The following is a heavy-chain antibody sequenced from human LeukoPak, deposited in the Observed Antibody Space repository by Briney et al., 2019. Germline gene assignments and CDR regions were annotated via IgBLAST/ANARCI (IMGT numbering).Heavy chain of an antibody. D-gene: IGHD3-16*01. V-gene: IGHV4-59*01. Sequence: PSETLSLTCTVSGGPISSYYWSWIPQPPGKGLEWIGYIYYSGSTNYNPSLKSRVTISVDTSKSRFSLKLSSVTAADTAVYYCARGLGDFQHWGQGTLVTVS. CDR2: IYYSGST. CDR3: ARGLGDFQH. CDR1: GGPISSYY. J-gene: IGHJ1*01.